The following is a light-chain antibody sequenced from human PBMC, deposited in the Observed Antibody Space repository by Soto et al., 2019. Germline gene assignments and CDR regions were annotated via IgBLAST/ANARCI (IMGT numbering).Light chain of an antibody. V-gene: IGKV1-5*01. CDR3: QQYNSYSLTWT. CDR1: QSISSW. Sequence: DIQMTQSPSTLSASVGDRVTITCRASQSISSWLAWYQQKPGKAPKLLIYDASSLESGVPSRFSRSGSGTEFTLPLSSLQPDDFATYYCQQYNSYSLTWTFGQGTKVEIK. J-gene: IGKJ1*01. CDR2: DAS.